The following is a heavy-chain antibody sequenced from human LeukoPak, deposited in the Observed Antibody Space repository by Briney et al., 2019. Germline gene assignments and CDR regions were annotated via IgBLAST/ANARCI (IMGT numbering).Heavy chain of an antibody. CDR2: ISSSGSTI. J-gene: IGHJ4*02. CDR1: GFTFSDYY. V-gene: IGHV3-11*04. CDR3: ARDQRYFDWLLSRLDY. Sequence: PGGSLRLSCAASGFTFSDYYMSWIRQAPGKGLEWVSYISSSGSTIYYADSVKGRFTISRDNAKNPLYLQMNSLRAEDTAVYYCARDQRYFDWLLSRLDYWGQGTLVTVSS. D-gene: IGHD3-9*01.